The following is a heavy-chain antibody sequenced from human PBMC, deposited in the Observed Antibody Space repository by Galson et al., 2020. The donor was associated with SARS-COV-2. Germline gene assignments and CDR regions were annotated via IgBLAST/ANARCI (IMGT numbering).Heavy chain of an antibody. V-gene: IGHV1-2*02. D-gene: IGHD3-10*01. CDR3: ARVGSTMVRFNWFDP. J-gene: IGHJ5*02. CDR1: GYTFTAYY. CDR2: IDPNSDGT. Sequence: ASVTVSCKTSGYTFTAYYMHWVRQAPGQGLEWMGWIDPNSDGTNYAQKFQGRVTMTRDTSISTSYMELSRLRSDDTAVYYCARVGSTMVRFNWFDPWGQGTLVTVSS.